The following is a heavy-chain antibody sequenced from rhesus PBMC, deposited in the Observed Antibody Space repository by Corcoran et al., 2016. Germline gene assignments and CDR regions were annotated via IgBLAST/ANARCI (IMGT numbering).Heavy chain of an antibody. D-gene: IGHD5-12*01. CDR2: FVPEDGDA. Sequence: EVQLVQSGAEVKKPGASVKISCKAAGYTFTDYYLHWVRQATGQGLEWMGRFVPEDGDADSAQTFQDRVTITRDTSTDTAYMELSSLRSEDTAVYYCATNPIQLQLLDYWGQGVLVTVSS. V-gene: IGHV1-111*01. CDR1: GYTFTDYY. J-gene: IGHJ4*01. CDR3: ATNPIQLQLLDY.